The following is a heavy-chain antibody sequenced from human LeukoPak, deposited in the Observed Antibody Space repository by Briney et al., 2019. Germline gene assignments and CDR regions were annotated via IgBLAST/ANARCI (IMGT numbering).Heavy chain of an antibody. CDR1: GFTFSSYS. V-gene: IGHV3-21*01. J-gene: IGHJ4*02. CDR2: ISSSSSYT. Sequence: GGSLRLSCAASGFTFSSYSMNWVRQAPGKGLEWVSSISSSSSYTYYADSVKGRFTISRDNAKNSLYLQMNSLRAEDTAVYYCVRDIWGDRDGFFEYWGQGTLVTVSS. D-gene: IGHD5-24*01. CDR3: VRDIWGDRDGFFEY.